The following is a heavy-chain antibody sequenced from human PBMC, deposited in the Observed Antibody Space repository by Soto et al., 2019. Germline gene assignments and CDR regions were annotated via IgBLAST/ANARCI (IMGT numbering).Heavy chain of an antibody. D-gene: IGHD3-10*01. CDR3: ARDKSGSGSYFYYFDY. V-gene: IGHV4-61*01. Sequence: SETLSLTCTVSGGSVNSDTYYWSWLRQPPGKGLEWIGYIYYSGSTDYNPSLESRVTISVDKSKNQFSLRLSSVTAADTAVYYCARDKSGSGSYFYYFDYWGQGSLVTVSS. CDR1: GGSVNSDTYY. CDR2: IYYSGST. J-gene: IGHJ4*02.